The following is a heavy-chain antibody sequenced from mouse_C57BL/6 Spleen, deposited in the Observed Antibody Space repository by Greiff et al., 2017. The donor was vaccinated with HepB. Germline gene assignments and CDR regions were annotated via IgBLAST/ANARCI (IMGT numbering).Heavy chain of an antibody. J-gene: IGHJ1*03. V-gene: IGHV1-80*01. CDR2: IYPGDGDT. CDR3: AKVYYGSSYWYFDV. D-gene: IGHD1-1*01. Sequence: VKLQESGAELVKPGASVKLSCKASGYAFSSYWMNWVKQRPGKGLEWIGQIYPGDGDTNYNGKFKGKATLTADKSSSTAYMQLSSLTSEDSAVYFCAKVYYGSSYWYFDVWGTGTTVTVSS. CDR1: GYAFSSYW.